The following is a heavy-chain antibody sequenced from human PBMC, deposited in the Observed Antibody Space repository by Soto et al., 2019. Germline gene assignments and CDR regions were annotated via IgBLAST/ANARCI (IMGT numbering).Heavy chain of an antibody. CDR1: GGSISSGDYY. D-gene: IGHD3-3*01. J-gene: IGHJ6*02. CDR3: ARGLSLTIFGVVISTPRYGMDV. Sequence: PSETLSLTCTVSGGSISSGDYYWSWIRQPPGKGLEWIGYIYYSGSTYYNPSLKSRVTISVDTSKNQFSLKLSSVTAADTAVYYCARGLSLTIFGVVISTPRYGMDVWGQGTMVTVSS. CDR2: IYYSGST. V-gene: IGHV4-30-4*01.